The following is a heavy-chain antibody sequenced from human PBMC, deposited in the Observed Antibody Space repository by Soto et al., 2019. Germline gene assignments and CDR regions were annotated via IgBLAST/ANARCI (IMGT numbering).Heavy chain of an antibody. J-gene: IGHJ3*01. V-gene: IGHV4-34*01. D-gene: IGHD3-3*01. CDR3: ARGSHFDFSSGYADSFDV. Sequence: SETLSLTCAVHGGSFSGYYWGWFRKPQGKGLEWIGEVKHSGNINYNPSLKTRLTVSVDTSKNQFSLKLSSMTAADTAMYYCARGSHFDFSSGYADSFDVWGQGTMVTVSS. CDR2: VKHSGNI. CDR1: GGSFSGYY.